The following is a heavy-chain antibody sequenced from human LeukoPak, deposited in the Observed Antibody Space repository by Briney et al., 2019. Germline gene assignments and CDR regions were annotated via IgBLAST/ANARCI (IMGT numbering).Heavy chain of an antibody. CDR1: GYTFTSYY. Sequence: ASAKVSCKASGYTFTSYYMHWVRQAPGQGLEWMGIINPSGGSTSYAQKFQGRVTMTRDTSTSTVYMEQSSLRSEDTAVYYCARDQNDFWSGYLYYYYYGMDVWGQGTTVTVSS. D-gene: IGHD3-3*01. CDR2: INPSGGST. J-gene: IGHJ6*02. CDR3: ARDQNDFWSGYLYYYYYGMDV. V-gene: IGHV1-46*01.